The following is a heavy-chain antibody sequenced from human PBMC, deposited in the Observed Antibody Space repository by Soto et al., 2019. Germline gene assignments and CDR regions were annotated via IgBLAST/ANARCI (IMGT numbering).Heavy chain of an antibody. CDR3: AREVQVHTPAFVY. V-gene: IGHV1-69*19. CDR2: ISPMFGAA. Sequence: QVQLVQSGAEMKKPGSSVKVSCQSSGGTFNTYAMNWVRQAPGQGPEWMGDISPMFGAANYAPKFQGRVTITAYESMGTSYMQLSSLTSEDTALYFCAREVQVHTPAFVYWGQGTLVTVSS. J-gene: IGHJ4*02. CDR1: GGTFNTYA. D-gene: IGHD3-10*01.